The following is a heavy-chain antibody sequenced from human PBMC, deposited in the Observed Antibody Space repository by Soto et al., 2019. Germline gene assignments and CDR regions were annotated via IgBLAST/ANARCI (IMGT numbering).Heavy chain of an antibody. J-gene: IGHJ6*02. CDR3: ARTEKGARRYYYYGMDV. CDR1: GDSVSSNSAA. Sequence: PSQTLSLTCAISGDSVSSNSAAWNWIRQSPSRGLEWLGRTYYRSKWYNDYAVSVKSRITINPDTSKNQFSLQLNSVTPEDTAVYYCARTEKGARRYYYYGMDVWGQGTTVTGSS. D-gene: IGHD1-26*01. V-gene: IGHV6-1*01. CDR2: TYYRSKWYN.